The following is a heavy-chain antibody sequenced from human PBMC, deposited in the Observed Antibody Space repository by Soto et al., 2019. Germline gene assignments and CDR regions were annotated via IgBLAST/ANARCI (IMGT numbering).Heavy chain of an antibody. D-gene: IGHD6-13*01. Sequence: PWETLSLTCTVSGGSISSSSYYWGWIRQPPGKGLEWIGSIYYSGSTYYNPSLKSRVTISVDTSKNQFSLKLSYVTAADTAVYYCARHSEQLGEFDPWGQGTLVTVS. CDR1: GGSISSSSYY. V-gene: IGHV4-39*01. CDR3: ARHSEQLGEFDP. CDR2: IYYSGST. J-gene: IGHJ5*02.